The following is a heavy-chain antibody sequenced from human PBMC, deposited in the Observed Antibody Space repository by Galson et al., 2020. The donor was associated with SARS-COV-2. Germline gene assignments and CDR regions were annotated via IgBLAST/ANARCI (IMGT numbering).Heavy chain of an antibody. V-gene: IGHV4-59*08. D-gene: IGHD3-10*01. J-gene: IGHJ3*02. CDR1: GAPISGYY. CDR3: ARLPYYGSGRGDNAFDI. CDR2: VYYSGTT. Sequence: SQTLSLTCTVSGAPISGYYWTWIRQPPGKGLEWLGYVYYSGTTNYNPSLESRVTISVDTSRNQFSLRLSSVTAADTAVYYCARLPYYGSGRGDNAFDIWGQGTMVTVSS.